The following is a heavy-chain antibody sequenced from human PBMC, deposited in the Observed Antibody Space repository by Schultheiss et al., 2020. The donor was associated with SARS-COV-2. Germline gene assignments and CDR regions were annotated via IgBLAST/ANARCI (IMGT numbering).Heavy chain of an antibody. CDR2: INSDGSST. D-gene: IGHD4-17*01. Sequence: GGSLRLSCAVSGGSISSSNWWSWVRQAPGKGLEWVSRINSDGSSTSYADSVKGRFTISRDNAKNTLYLQMNSLRAEDTAVYYCASTDYGDYIDAFDIWGQETMVT. CDR3: ASTDYGDYIDAFDI. CDR1: GGSISSSNW. J-gene: IGHJ3*02. V-gene: IGHV3-74*01.